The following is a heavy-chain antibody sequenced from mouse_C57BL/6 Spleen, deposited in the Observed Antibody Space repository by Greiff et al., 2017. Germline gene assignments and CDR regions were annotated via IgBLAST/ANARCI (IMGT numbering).Heavy chain of an antibody. Sequence: EVQLHQSGPELVKPGASVKISCKASGYTFTDYYMNWVKQSHGKSLEWIGDINPNNGGTNYNEKFKSKATLTVDKSSSTAYMQRSSLTSEDSAVYYCARDDGYYEDAMDYWGQGTSVTVSS. V-gene: IGHV1-26*01. CDR3: ARDDGYYEDAMDY. CDR1: GYTFTDYY. CDR2: INPNNGGT. D-gene: IGHD2-3*01. J-gene: IGHJ4*01.